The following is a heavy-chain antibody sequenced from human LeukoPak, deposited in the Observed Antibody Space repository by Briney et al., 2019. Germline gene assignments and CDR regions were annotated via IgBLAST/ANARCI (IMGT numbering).Heavy chain of an antibody. CDR3: ARSARYVDY. Sequence: ASVKVSCKASVYTFTSYYMHWVRQAPGHGLEWMGWINPNSVGTNYAQKFQGRVTMTRDTSISTAYMELSRLRSDDTAVYYCARSARYVDYWGQGTLVTVSS. J-gene: IGHJ4*02. V-gene: IGHV1-2*02. D-gene: IGHD1-1*01. CDR1: VYTFTSYY. CDR2: INPNSVGT.